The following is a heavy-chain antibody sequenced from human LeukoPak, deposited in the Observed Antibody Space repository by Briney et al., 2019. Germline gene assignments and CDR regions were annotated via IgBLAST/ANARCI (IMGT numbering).Heavy chain of an antibody. V-gene: IGHV3-11*01. CDR3: AKDPHPVGESQYYFDY. J-gene: IGHJ4*02. D-gene: IGHD3-10*01. Sequence: PGGSLRLSCAASGFTFSDYYMSWIRQAPGKGLEWVSYISSSGSTIYYADSVKGRFTISRDNAKNSLYLQMNSLRAEDTAVYYCAKDPHPVGESQYYFDYWGQGTLVTVSS. CDR1: GFTFSDYY. CDR2: ISSSGSTI.